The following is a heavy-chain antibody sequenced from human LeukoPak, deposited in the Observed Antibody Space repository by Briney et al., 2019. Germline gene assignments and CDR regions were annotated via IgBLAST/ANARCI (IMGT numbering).Heavy chain of an antibody. V-gene: IGHV3-23*01. CDR3: ARGPDYYGSAYLDS. CDR2: ISSGGST. D-gene: IGHD3-10*01. J-gene: IGHJ4*02. CDR1: GFTFSTYA. Sequence: GGSLRLFCAPSGFTFSTYAMVWVRQAPGKGLEWVSAISSGGSTHYAASVKGRFTISRDNPKNTLSLQMHTLRAEHTALYYCARGPDYYGSAYLDSWGQGTLVTVSS.